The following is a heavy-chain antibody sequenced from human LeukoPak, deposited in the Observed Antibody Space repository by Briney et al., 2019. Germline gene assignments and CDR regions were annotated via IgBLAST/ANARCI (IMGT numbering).Heavy chain of an antibody. V-gene: IGHV3-23*01. CDR3: AKGEQLVQFPFDY. D-gene: IGHD6-13*01. Sequence: GGSLRLSCAASGFTFSSYAMSGVPQAPGKGLEGVSAISGSGGSTYYEDSVKGRFTISRDNSKNTLYLQMNSLRAEDTAVYYCAKGEQLVQFPFDYWGQGTLVTVSS. CDR2: ISGSGGST. CDR1: GFTFSSYA. J-gene: IGHJ4*02.